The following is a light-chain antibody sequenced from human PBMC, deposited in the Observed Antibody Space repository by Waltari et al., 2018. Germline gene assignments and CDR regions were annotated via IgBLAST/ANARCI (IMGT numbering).Light chain of an antibody. CDR2: GNS. CDR3: QSYDSSLSGSYV. V-gene: IGLV1-40*01. Sequence: QSVLTQPPSMSGAPGQRVTISCTGSSSNIGAGYDVHWYQQLPGTAPKLLIYGNSKRPSGVPDRFSGSKSGTSASLAITGLQAEDEADYYCQSYDSSLSGSYVFGTGTKVTVL. CDR1: SSNIGAGYD. J-gene: IGLJ1*01.